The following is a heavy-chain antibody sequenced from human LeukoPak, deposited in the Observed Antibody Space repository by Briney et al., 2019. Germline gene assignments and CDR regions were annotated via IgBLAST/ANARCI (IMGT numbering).Heavy chain of an antibody. CDR3: ARAIVVVPAAIVLDWFDP. Sequence: ASVKVSCKASGYTFTSYGISWVRQAPGQGLEWMGWISAYNGNTNYAQKLQGRVTMTTDTSTSTAYMELRSLRSDDTAVYYCARAIVVVPAAIVLDWFDPWGQGTLVTVSS. CDR2: ISAYNGNT. D-gene: IGHD2-2*02. CDR1: GYTFTSYG. J-gene: IGHJ5*02. V-gene: IGHV1-18*01.